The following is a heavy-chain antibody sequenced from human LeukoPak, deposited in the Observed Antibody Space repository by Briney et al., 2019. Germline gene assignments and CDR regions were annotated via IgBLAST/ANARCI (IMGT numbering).Heavy chain of an antibody. Sequence: PGGSLRLSCAASGFTFSSYAMSWVRQAPGKGLEWVSAISGSGGSTYYADSVKGRFTISRDNFKNTLYLQMNSLRAEDTAVYYCARGREMATTKPRFVMGNDAFDIWGQGTMVTVSS. D-gene: IGHD5-12*01. CDR3: ARGREMATTKPRFVMGNDAFDI. V-gene: IGHV3-23*01. CDR1: GFTFSSYA. CDR2: ISGSGGST. J-gene: IGHJ3*02.